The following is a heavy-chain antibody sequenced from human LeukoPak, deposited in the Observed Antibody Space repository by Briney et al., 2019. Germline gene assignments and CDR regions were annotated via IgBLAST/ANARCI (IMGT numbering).Heavy chain of an antibody. Sequence: GASVKVSCKASGYTFTSYDINWVRQATGQGLEWMGWMNPNSGNTGYAQKFQGRVTMTRNTSISTAYMELSSLRSEDTAVYYCATGADYYDSSGYYFRFGCDYWGQGTLVTVSS. J-gene: IGHJ4*02. CDR2: MNPNSGNT. CDR3: ATGADYYDSSGYYFRFGCDY. CDR1: GYTFTSYD. D-gene: IGHD3-22*01. V-gene: IGHV1-8*01.